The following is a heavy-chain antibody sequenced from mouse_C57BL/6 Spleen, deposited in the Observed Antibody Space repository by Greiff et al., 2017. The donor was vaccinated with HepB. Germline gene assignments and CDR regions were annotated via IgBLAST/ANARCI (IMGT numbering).Heavy chain of an antibody. V-gene: IGHV1-61*01. D-gene: IGHD2-4*01. CDR2: IYPSDSET. Sequence: QVQLQQPGAELVRPGSSVKLSCKASGYTFTSYWMDWVKQRPGQGLEWIGNIYPSDSETHYNQKFKDKATLTVDKSSSTAYMQLSSLTSEDSAVYYCAWYDYDGGDYFDYWGQGTTLTVPS. J-gene: IGHJ2*01. CDR3: AWYDYDGGDYFDY. CDR1: GYTFTSYW.